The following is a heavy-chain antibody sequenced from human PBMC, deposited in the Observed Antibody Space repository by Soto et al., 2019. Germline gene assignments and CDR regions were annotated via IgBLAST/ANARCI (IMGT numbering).Heavy chain of an antibody. Sequence: SETLSLTCTVSGGSISSYYWSWIRQPPGKGLEWIGYIYYSGSTNYNPSLKSRVTISVDTSKNQFFLKLSSVTAADTAVYYCARDVSGSAAPPDYYYGMDVWGQGTTVTVSS. D-gene: IGHD1-26*01. CDR3: ARDVSGSAAPPDYYYGMDV. J-gene: IGHJ6*02. CDR2: IYYSGST. V-gene: IGHV4-59*01. CDR1: GGSISSYY.